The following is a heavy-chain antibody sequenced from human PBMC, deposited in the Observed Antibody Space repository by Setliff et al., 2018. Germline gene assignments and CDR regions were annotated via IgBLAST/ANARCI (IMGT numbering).Heavy chain of an antibody. D-gene: IGHD1-26*01. J-gene: IGHJ3*02. CDR2: IYTSGST. CDR3: ARKGISALSGAFDM. CDR1: GGSSSNYY. V-gene: IGHV4-4*07. Sequence: SESLSLTCTVSGGSSSNYYWSWIRQPAGKGLEWIGRIYTSGSTNYNPSLKSRVTMSVDTSKNQFSLKLSSVTAADTAVYYCARKGISALSGAFDMWGQGTMVTVSS.